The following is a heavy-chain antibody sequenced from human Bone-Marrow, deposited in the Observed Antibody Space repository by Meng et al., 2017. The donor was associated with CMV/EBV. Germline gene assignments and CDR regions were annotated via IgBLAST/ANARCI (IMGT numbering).Heavy chain of an antibody. D-gene: IGHD3-3*01. CDR3: ARAVTIFGVAPPRQEKYFDY. CDR2: IKQDGSEK. J-gene: IGHJ4*02. CDR1: GFTFSSYW. V-gene: IGHV3-7*01. Sequence: GGSLRLSCAASGFTFSSYWMSWVRQAPGKGLEWVANIKQDGSEKYYVDSVKGRFTISRDNAKNSLYLQMNSLRAEDTAVYYCARAVTIFGVAPPRQEKYFDYWGQGTLVTVSS.